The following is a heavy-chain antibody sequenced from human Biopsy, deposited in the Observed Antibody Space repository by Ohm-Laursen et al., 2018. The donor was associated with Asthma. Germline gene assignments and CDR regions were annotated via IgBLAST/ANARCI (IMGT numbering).Heavy chain of an antibody. D-gene: IGHD2-15*01. J-gene: IGHJ4*02. CDR1: GDSITSGGCC. V-gene: IGHV4-31*03. CDR2: IHHSGTS. Sequence: TLSPTCTVSGDSITSGGCCWNWIRQHPGKGLEWIGYIHHSGTSYFNPSLKSRVSFSRDTSKNQFSLRLSSVTAADTAMYYCARIPRRGGSYFVDYWGQGTPVTVSS. CDR3: ARIPRRGGSYFVDY.